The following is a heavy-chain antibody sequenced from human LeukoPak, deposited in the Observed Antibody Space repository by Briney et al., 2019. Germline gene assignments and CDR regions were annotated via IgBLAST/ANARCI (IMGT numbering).Heavy chain of an antibody. V-gene: IGHV1-2*02. CDR3: VRAKSRYSSSWYYY. D-gene: IGHD6-13*01. CDR1: GYTFTGYY. Sequence: GASVKVSCKASGYTFTGYYMHWVRQAPGQGLEWMGWINPNSGGTNYAQKFQGRVTMTRDTSISTAYMELSRLRSDDTAVYYCVRAKSRYSSSWYYYWGQGTLVTVSS. J-gene: IGHJ4*02. CDR2: INPNSGGT.